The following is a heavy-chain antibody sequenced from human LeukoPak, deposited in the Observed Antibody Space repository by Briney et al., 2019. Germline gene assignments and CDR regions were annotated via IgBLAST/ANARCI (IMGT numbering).Heavy chain of an antibody. J-gene: IGHJ6*02. V-gene: IGHV3-7*01. Sequence: PGGSLRLSCAASGFTFSDSWMSWVRQAPGKGLEWVGNMKSDGSERDYVDSVKGRFTISRDNGRNSLCLQRGSLRAEGTAVYYCATYTHWVAGDVWGQGNTVTVSS. CDR1: GFTFSDSW. CDR2: MKSDGSER. CDR3: ATYTHWVAGDV. D-gene: IGHD3-16*01.